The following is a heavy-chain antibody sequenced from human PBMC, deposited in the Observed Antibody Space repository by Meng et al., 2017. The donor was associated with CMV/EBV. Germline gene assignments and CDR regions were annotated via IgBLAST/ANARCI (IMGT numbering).Heavy chain of an antibody. CDR2: IKSKTDGGTT. CDR3: TTRNQWELLEY. V-gene: IGHV3-15*01. D-gene: IGHD1-26*01. J-gene: IGHJ4*02. CDR1: GFTFSNAW. Sequence: GESLKIPCAASGFTFSNAWMSWVRQAPGKGLEWVGRIKSKTDGGTTDYAAPVKGRFTISRDDSKNTLYLQMNSLKTEDTAVYYCTTRNQWELLEYWGQGTLVTVSS.